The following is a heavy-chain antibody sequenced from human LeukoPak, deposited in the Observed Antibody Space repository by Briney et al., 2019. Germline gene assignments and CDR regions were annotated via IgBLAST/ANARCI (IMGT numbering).Heavy chain of an antibody. CDR3: ARDAYYDEGIGWFDP. Sequence: GGSLRLSCAASGFPFSSYSMDWVRQATGKGLEWVSYVSSRSSTIYYADSVKGRFTISRDNAKNSLYLQMSSLRAEDTAVYYCARDAYYDEGIGWFDPWGQGTLVTVSS. CDR2: VSSRSSTI. CDR1: GFPFSSYS. J-gene: IGHJ5*02. V-gene: IGHV3-48*04. D-gene: IGHD3-3*01.